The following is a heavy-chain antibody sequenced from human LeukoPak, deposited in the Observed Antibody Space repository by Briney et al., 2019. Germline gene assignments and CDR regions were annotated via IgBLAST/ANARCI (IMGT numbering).Heavy chain of an antibody. CDR1: GGSISSSSYY. V-gene: IGHV4-39*07. CDR2: IYYSGST. CDR3: ARVGAQGGDWFDP. D-gene: IGHD1-26*01. J-gene: IGHJ5*02. Sequence: ETLSLTCTVSGGSISSSSYYWGWIRQPPGKGLEWIGSIYYSGSTYYNPSLKSRVTISVDTSKNQFSLKLSSVTAADTAVYYCARVGAQGGDWFDPWGQGTLVTVSS.